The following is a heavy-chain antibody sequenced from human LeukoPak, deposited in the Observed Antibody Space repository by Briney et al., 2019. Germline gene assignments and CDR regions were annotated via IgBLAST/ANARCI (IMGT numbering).Heavy chain of an antibody. CDR3: ASAAGLFDH. CDR2: ISGSGGST. D-gene: IGHD6-13*01. Sequence: GGSLRLSCAASGFIFSTYGMSWVRQAPGKGLEWVSGISGSGGSTYYADSVRGRFTISRDNSKNTLYLQMNTLRADDTALYFCASAAGLFDHWGQGTLVTVSS. CDR1: GFIFSTYG. J-gene: IGHJ4*02. V-gene: IGHV3-23*01.